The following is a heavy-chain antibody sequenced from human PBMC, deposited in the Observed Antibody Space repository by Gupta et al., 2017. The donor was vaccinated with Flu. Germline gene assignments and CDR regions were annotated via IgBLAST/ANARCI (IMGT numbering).Heavy chain of an antibody. V-gene: IGHV1-69*02. CDR3: ATYYGSGKAPFDN. CDR2: ASPSLSME. J-gene: IGHJ4*02. D-gene: IGHD3-10*01. CDR1: GGTFDTHT. Sequence: QVQLVHSGAEVTKPGSSVKVSCEASGGTFDTHTIHGVRQAPGKGLEWVGRASPSLSMENFAKKFKGRGRLTADRAMNTAYREQRSLRAEDTAGEYWATYYGSGKAPFDNWGQGTLVTVAS.